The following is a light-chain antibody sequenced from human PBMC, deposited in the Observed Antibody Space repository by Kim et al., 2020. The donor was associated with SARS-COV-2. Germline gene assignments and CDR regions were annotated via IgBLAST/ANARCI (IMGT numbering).Light chain of an antibody. J-gene: IGLJ3*02. CDR1: SLRSYY. CDR3: NSRDSSGNHWV. Sequence: SSELTQDPAVSVALGQTVRITCQGDSLRSYYASWYQQKPGQAPVLVFNAKNSRPSGIPDRFSGSSSGNTASLTITGAQAEDEADYYCNSRDSSGNHWVFGGGTQLTVL. CDR2: AKN. V-gene: IGLV3-19*01.